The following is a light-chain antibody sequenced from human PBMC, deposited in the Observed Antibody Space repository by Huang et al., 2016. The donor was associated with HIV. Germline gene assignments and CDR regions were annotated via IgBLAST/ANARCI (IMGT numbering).Light chain of an antibody. Sequence: DIVMTQTSSLSVSPGQSASISCNSSQPLLKNDGNINLSWYMQKPGQPPQLLMYDVSHRFSGVPDRISGSGSGTRFTLSIRRVEAGDIGIYYCAQNTQFPFTFGGGTRVDIK. J-gene: IGKJ4*01. V-gene: IGKV2D-29*01. CDR1: QPLLKNDGNIN. CDR2: DVS. CDR3: AQNTQFPFT.